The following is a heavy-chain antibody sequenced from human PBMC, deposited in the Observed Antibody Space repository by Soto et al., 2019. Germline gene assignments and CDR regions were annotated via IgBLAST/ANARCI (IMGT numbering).Heavy chain of an antibody. V-gene: IGHV1-46*03. D-gene: IGHD2-2*01. J-gene: IGHJ5*02. CDR3: ARDLGHVPATATNWFDP. Sequence: ASVKVSCKASGYTFTSYYMHWVRQAPGQGLEWMGIINPSGGSTSYAQKFQGRVTMTRDTSTSTVYMELSSLRSEDTAVYYCARDLGHVPATATNWFDPWGQGTLVTVS. CDR1: GYTFTSYY. CDR2: INPSGGST.